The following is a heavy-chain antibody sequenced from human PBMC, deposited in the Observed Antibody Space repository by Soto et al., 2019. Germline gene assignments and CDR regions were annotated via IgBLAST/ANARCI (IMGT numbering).Heavy chain of an antibody. V-gene: IGHV5-51*01. Sequence: GESLKISCQGSGFNFPTSWIGWVRQTPGKGLEWIGIIHPSDSDITYMPTFEGRVIISADNSISTAYLQWTSLQASDTAKYFCARRHGYSYGYVDFWGQGTLVTVSS. D-gene: IGHD5-18*01. J-gene: IGHJ4*03. CDR2: IHPSDSDI. CDR3: ARRHGYSYGYVDF. CDR1: GFNFPTSW.